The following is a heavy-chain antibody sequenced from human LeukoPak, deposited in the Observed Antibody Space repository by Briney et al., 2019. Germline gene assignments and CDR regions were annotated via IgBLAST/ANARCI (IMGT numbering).Heavy chain of an antibody. J-gene: IGHJ5*02. Sequence: ASVKVSCKASGYTFTSYGISWVRQAPGQGLEWMGWISAYNGNTNYAQKLQGRVTMTTDTSTSTAYMELRSLRSDDTAVYYCARDYVFIAVAGTQHKHYNWFDPWGQGTLVTVSS. CDR3: ARDYVFIAVAGTQHKHYNWFDP. V-gene: IGHV1-18*01. CDR2: ISAYNGNT. D-gene: IGHD6-19*01. CDR1: GYTFTSYG.